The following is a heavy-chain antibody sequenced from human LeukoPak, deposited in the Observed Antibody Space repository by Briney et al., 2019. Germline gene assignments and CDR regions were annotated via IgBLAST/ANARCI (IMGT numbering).Heavy chain of an antibody. CDR2: IYHSGST. J-gene: IGHJ4*02. Sequence: PSETLSLTCAVSGYSISSGYYWGWIRQPPGKGLEWIGSIYHSGSTYYNPSLKSRVTISVDTSKNQFSLKLSSVTAADTAVYYCARHVEDIVVVPAAEDYWGQGTLVTVSS. V-gene: IGHV4-38-2*01. D-gene: IGHD2-2*01. CDR1: GYSISSGYY. CDR3: ARHVEDIVVVPAAEDY.